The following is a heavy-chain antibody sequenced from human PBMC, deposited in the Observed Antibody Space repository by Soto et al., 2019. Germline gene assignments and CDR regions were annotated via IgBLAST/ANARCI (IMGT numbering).Heavy chain of an antibody. Sequence: EVQLLESGGDLVQPGGSLRLSCAPSGFSLSNYAMTWVRQAPGKGLEWVSGITGSADKTYYADSVKGRFIISRDNSKNTLYLQMNSLRAEDTALYYCARDCSSSSCSVWHYWGQGTLVTVSS. CDR3: ARDCSSSSCSVWHY. V-gene: IGHV3-23*01. J-gene: IGHJ4*02. D-gene: IGHD2-2*01. CDR1: GFSLSNYA. CDR2: ITGSADKT.